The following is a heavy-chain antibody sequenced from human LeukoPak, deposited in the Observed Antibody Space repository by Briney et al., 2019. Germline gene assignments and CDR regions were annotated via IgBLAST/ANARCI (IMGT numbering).Heavy chain of an antibody. Sequence: PGGSLRLSCAASGFTFSSYSMNWVRQAPGKGLEWVSSISSSSSYIYYADSVEGRFTLSRDNSKNTMYLQMNSLRAEDTAVYYCAIIVGATDDGMGVWGQGTTVTVSS. J-gene: IGHJ6*02. CDR3: AIIVGATDDGMGV. V-gene: IGHV3-21*01. D-gene: IGHD1-26*01. CDR2: ISSSSSYI. CDR1: GFTFSSYS.